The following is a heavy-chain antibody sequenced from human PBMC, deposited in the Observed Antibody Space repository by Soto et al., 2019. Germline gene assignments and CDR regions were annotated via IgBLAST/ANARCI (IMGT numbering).Heavy chain of an antibody. D-gene: IGHD2-2*02. CDR3: ARVADQCSSNGGYKNFHS. CDR1: GFTVSRNY. CDR2: IYSGGST. J-gene: IGHJ4*02. Sequence: PGRSLRLSCAASGFTVSRNYMSWVRQAPGKGLEWVSGIYSGGSTYYADSVKGRFTISRDNSKDTLYLQMNSLRAEDTAVYYCARVADQCSSNGGYKNFHSWGQRTRATLSX. V-gene: IGHV3-66*01.